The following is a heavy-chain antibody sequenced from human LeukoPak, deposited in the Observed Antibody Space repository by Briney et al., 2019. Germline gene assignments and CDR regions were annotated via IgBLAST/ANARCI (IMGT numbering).Heavy chain of an antibody. CDR2: INTNTGNS. J-gene: IGHJ4*02. CDR3: ARLYGAFDY. CDR1: GYTFTHYA. Sequence: ASVKVSCKASGYTFTHYAMNWVRQAPGQGLEWMGWINTNTGNSTYAQGFTGRFVFSLDTFVSTAYLQISSLEAEDTAIYYCARLYGAFDYWGQGTLVTVSS. D-gene: IGHD1-26*01. V-gene: IGHV7-4-1*02.